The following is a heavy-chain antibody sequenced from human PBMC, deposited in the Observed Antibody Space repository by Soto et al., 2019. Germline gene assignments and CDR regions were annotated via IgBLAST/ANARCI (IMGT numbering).Heavy chain of an antibody. D-gene: IGHD6-19*01. Sequence: SVKVSCKASGGTFSSYAISWVRQAPGQGLEWMGGIIPIFGTANYAQKFQGRVTITTDASTSTAYMELRSLRSDDTAVYYCARDRGVAPPVAGNTHYYYYMDVWGKGTTVTVSS. CDR1: GGTFSSYA. J-gene: IGHJ6*03. V-gene: IGHV1-69*05. CDR2: IIPIFGTA. CDR3: ARDRGVAPPVAGNTHYYYYMDV.